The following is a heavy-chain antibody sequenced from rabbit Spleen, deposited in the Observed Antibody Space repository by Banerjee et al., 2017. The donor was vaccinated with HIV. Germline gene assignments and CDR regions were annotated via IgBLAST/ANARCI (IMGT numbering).Heavy chain of an antibody. J-gene: IGHJ4*01. CDR3: ARDLVAVIGWNFNL. CDR2: IYGGSSGNT. CDR1: GFDLNNYNY. D-gene: IGHD1-1*01. V-gene: IGHV1S40*01. Sequence: QSLEESGGGLVKPEGSLTLTCKTSGFDLNNYNYICWVRQAPGKGLEWIACIYGGSSGNTYYASWAKGRFTISKTSSTTVTLQMTSLTAADTATYFCARDLVAVIGWNFNLWGPGTLVTVS.